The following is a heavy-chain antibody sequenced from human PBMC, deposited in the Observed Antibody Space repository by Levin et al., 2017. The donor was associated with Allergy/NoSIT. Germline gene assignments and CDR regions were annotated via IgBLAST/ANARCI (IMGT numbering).Heavy chain of an antibody. CDR3: TSGYCSGGRCFTFYFDY. CDR2: IKSKTYDGTT. D-gene: IGHD2-15*01. CDR1: GFTFSNAW. Sequence: LSLTCAASGFTFSNAWMSWVRQAPGKGLEWVGRIKSKTYDGTTDYAAHVKGRFTISRDDPESTLYLQMNSRKSEDTAVYYCTSGYCSGGRCFTFYFDYWGQGTLVTVSS. J-gene: IGHJ4*02. V-gene: IGHV3-15*01.